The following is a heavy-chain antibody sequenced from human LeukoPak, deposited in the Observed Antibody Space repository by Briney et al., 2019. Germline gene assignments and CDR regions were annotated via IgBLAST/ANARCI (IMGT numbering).Heavy chain of an antibody. Sequence: GGSLRLSCAASGFTFSSYWVSWVRQAPGKGLEWVASINEDGSDKYYADSVKGRFTISRDNAKNSLYLQMNSLRAEDTAVYYCARDTYRFDDYWGQGTLVTVSS. J-gene: IGHJ4*02. CDR1: GFTFSSYW. CDR2: INEDGSDK. V-gene: IGHV3-7*01. CDR3: ARDTYRFDDY.